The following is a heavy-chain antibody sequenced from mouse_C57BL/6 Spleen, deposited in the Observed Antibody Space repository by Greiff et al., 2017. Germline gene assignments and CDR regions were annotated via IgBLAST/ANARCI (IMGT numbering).Heavy chain of an antibody. CDR2: ISYDGSN. CDR3: ASDLTGKYFDY. V-gene: IGHV3-6*01. J-gene: IGHJ2*01. D-gene: IGHD4-1*01. CDR1: GYSIPSGYS. Sequence: EVKLVESGPGLVKPSQSLSITCSVTGYSIPSGYSWNWILQFPGNKLEWMGYISYDGSNNSNPSLKNRLSITRNTSKNQFFLKLNSLTTEDTATYYCASDLTGKYFDYCGQGTTLTVSS.